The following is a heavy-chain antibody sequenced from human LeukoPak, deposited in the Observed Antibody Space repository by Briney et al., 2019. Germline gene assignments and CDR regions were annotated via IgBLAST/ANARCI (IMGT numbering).Heavy chain of an antibody. CDR3: AREYSSGWGFDY. CDR2: ISSRTSYI. CDR1: GFTLSSYS. D-gene: IGHD6-19*01. V-gene: IGHV3-21*01. J-gene: IGHJ4*02. Sequence: PGGSLRLSCAASGFTLSSYSMKWVRQAPGKGLEWVSSISSRTSYINYADSVKGRFSISRDNAKNSLFLQMNSLRAEDTAVYYCAREYSSGWGFDYWGQGTLVTVSS.